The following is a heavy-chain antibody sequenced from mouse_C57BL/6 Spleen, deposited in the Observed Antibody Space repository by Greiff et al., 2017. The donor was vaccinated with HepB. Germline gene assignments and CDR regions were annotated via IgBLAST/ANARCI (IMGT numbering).Heavy chain of an antibody. J-gene: IGHJ3*01. CDR3: ARHDYDGAWFAY. CDR2: IYPGSGST. Sequence: QVQLQQPGAELVKPGASVKMSCKASGYTFTSYWITWVKQRPGQGLEWIGDIYPGSGSTNYNEKFKSKATLTVDTSSSTAYMQLSSLTSEDSAVYYCARHDYDGAWFAYWGQGTLVTVSA. D-gene: IGHD2-4*01. CDR1: GYTFTSYW. V-gene: IGHV1-55*01.